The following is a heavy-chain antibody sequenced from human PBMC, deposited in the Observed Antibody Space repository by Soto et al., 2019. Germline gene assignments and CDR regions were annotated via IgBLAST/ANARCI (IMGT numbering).Heavy chain of an antibody. CDR2: IKEDGSET. V-gene: IGHV3-7*01. D-gene: IGHD3-16*01. J-gene: IGHJ3*02. CDR1: GFTFRSFW. CDR3: ARVLVVSSAVGPESPYDAFDT. Sequence: AQLVESGGGLVQPGGSLRLSCAASGFTFRSFWMSWVRQAPGKGLEWVASIKEDGSETQSLDSVKGRFAISRDDARNAAYLQMSSLRVEDTAVYYCARVLVVSSAVGPESPYDAFDTWGQGTPVTVSS.